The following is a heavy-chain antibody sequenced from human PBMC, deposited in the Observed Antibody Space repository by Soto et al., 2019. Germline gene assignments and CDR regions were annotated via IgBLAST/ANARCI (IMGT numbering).Heavy chain of an antibody. CDR1: GLTFSSYA. CDR3: ASLGNTYYYGSGSFRNWFDP. Sequence: QVQLVGSGGGVVQPGRSLRLSCAASGLTFSSYAMHWVRQAPGKGLEWVAVISYDGSNKYYADSVKGRFTISRDNSKNTLYLQMNSLRAEDTAVYYCASLGNTYYYGSGSFRNWFDPWGQGTLVTVSS. D-gene: IGHD3-10*01. V-gene: IGHV3-30-3*01. CDR2: ISYDGSNK. J-gene: IGHJ5*02.